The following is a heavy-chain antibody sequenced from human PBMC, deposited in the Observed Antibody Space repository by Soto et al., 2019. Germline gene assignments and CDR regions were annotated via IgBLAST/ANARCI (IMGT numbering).Heavy chain of an antibody. Sequence: QVQLVQSGAEVKKPGASVKVSCKTSGYTFTNFGLSWVRQAPGQGLEWMGWISAYNGNTHYAQNFQGRVTMTTDTSTSTAYMVPRSLISDDTAVYYCAGGGTPSDYWGQGTLVPVSS. CDR2: ISAYNGNT. CDR1: GYTFTNFG. D-gene: IGHD3-16*01. J-gene: IGHJ4*02. CDR3: AGGGTPSDY. V-gene: IGHV1-18*01.